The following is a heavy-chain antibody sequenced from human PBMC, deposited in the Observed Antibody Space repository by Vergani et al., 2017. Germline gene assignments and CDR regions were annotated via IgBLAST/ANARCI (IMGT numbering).Heavy chain of an antibody. CDR1: GFTFNSYA. J-gene: IGHJ3*01. D-gene: IGHD2-8*01. CDR2: INNNGGST. Sequence: QLLESGGGLIQPGGSLRLSCAASGFTFNSYAMTWVRQAPGKGLEWVSGINNNGGSTYYADSVKGRFTISRDNSKNTLYLQMTDLKAEDTATYYWAKVLCCTNWPYEGGAFYVWGHGTMVTVSS. CDR3: AKVLCCTNWPYEGGAFYV. V-gene: IGHV3-23*01.